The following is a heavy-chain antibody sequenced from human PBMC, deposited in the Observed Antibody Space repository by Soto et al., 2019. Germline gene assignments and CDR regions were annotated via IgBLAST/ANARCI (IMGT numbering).Heavy chain of an antibody. CDR3: ARGGGLLLWFGLNWFDP. D-gene: IGHD3-10*01. V-gene: IGHV4-59*01. CDR1: GGSSSSSY. Sequence: PPEPLSLTCTVSGGSSSSSYWPWFRQPPGKGLEWIGYIYYSGSTNYNPSLKSRVTISVDTSKNQFSLKLSSVTAADTAVYYCARGGGLLLWFGLNWFDPWGQGTMPTVPS. CDR2: IYYSGST. J-gene: IGHJ5*02.